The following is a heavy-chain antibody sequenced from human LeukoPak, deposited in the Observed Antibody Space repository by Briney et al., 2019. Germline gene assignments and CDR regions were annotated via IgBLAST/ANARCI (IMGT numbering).Heavy chain of an antibody. Sequence: GSLRLSCAASGFVFSSYAMNWVRQAPGKGLEWVSGISGSGDSTYYADSVKGRFTISRDNSKNTMYLQMNSLRAEDTATYYCAKHQAMATVDPFDYWGQGTPVTVSS. V-gene: IGHV3-23*01. D-gene: IGHD5-24*01. CDR2: ISGSGDST. CDR1: GFVFSSYA. CDR3: AKHQAMATVDPFDY. J-gene: IGHJ4*02.